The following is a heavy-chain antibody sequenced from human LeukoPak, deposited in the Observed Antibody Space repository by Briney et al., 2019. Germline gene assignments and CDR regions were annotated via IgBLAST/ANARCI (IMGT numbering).Heavy chain of an antibody. CDR3: ARVLVPDAFDI. V-gene: IGHV3-30*03. Sequence: GGSLRLSCAASGFTFSSYGMHRVRQAPGKGLEWVAVISYDGSNKYYADSVKGRFTISRDNSKNTLYLQMNSLRAEDTAVYYCARVLVPDAFDIWAKGQWSPSLQ. CDR1: GFTFSSYG. CDR2: ISYDGSNK. D-gene: IGHD6-13*01. J-gene: IGHJ3*02.